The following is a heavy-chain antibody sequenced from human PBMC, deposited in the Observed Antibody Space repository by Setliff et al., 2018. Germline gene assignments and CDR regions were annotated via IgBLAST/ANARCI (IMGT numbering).Heavy chain of an antibody. CDR3: ARDLDLNYDFWSGYYYGNAFDI. V-gene: IGHV4-59*01. Sequence: PSETLSLTCTVSGGSINNYHWNWIRQPPGKGLEWIGYVGYNGNTHYNPSLNSRVTMSVDTSKNQFSLKLSSVTAADTAVYYCARDLDLNYDFWSGYYYGNAFDIWGQGTMVTVSS. CDR2: VGYNGNT. J-gene: IGHJ3*02. CDR1: GGSINNYH. D-gene: IGHD3-3*01.